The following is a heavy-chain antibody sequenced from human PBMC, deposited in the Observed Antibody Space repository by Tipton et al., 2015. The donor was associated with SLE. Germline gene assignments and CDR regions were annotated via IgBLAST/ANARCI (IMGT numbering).Heavy chain of an antibody. V-gene: IGHV4-38-2*02. CDR3: ARDGYGPRGGMDV. D-gene: IGHD2-2*03. Sequence: TLSLTCVVSEYSIRSGYYWGWIRQAPGKGLEWIGSIYQSGSTYYTPSLKSRVTISVDTSKNQFSLKLTSVTAADTAVYYCARDGYGPRGGMDVWGQGTTVTVSS. CDR2: IYQSGST. J-gene: IGHJ6*02. CDR1: EYSIRSGYY.